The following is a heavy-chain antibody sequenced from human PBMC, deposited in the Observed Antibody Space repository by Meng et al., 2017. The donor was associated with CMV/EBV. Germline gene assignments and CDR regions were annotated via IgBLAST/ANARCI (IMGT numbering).Heavy chain of an antibody. CDR1: GFTFSSYS. CDR3: ARDSRDYDFWSGRRRYYYYGMDV. V-gene: IGHV3-21*01. CDR2: ISSSSYI. Sequence: GGSLRLSCAASGFTFSSYSMNWVRQAPGKGLEWVSSISSSSYIYYADSVKGRFTISRDNAKNSLYLQMNSLRAEDTAVYYCARDSRDYDFWSGRRRYYYYGMDVWGQGTTVTVSS. J-gene: IGHJ6*02. D-gene: IGHD3-3*01.